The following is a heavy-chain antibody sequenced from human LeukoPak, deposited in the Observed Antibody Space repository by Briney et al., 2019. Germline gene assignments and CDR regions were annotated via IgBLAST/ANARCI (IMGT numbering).Heavy chain of an antibody. J-gene: IGHJ5*02. V-gene: IGHV1-18*01. CDR3: ARTIAAAGGNNWFDP. Sequence: ASVKVSCKASGGTFSSYAISWVRQAPGQGLEWMGWISAYNGNTNYAQKLQGRVTMTTDTSTSTAYMELRSLRSDDTAVYYCARTIAAAGGNNWFDPWGQGTLVTVSS. CDR2: ISAYNGNT. D-gene: IGHD6-13*01. CDR1: GGTFSSYA.